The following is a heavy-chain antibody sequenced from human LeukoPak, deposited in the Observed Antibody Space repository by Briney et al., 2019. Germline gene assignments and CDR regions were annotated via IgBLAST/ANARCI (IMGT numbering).Heavy chain of an antibody. CDR1: GFTFNNYA. D-gene: IGHD6-19*01. V-gene: IGHV3-23*01. J-gene: IGHJ4*02. Sequence: GGSLRLSCTASGFTFNNYAMYWVRQAPGKGLEWVSGIFGSGGSAHYAESVQGRFTISRDNSKNTVYLQMNKLRAEDTAVYYCGKTTTGYSSGRYPAWPVDYWGQGTLVTVSS. CDR3: GKTTTGYSSGRYPAWPVDY. CDR2: IFGSGGSA.